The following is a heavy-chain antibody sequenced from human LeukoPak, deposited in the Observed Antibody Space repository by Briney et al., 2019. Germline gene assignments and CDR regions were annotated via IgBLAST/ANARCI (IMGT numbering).Heavy chain of an antibody. CDR1: GYTFTGYY. J-gene: IGHJ4*02. V-gene: IGHV1-2*02. Sequence: GASVKVSCKASGYTFTGYYMHWVRQAPGQGLEWMGGINPNSGGTNYAQKFQGRVTMTRDTSISTAYMELSRLRSDDTAVYYCARVLSRFQYYYDSSGYYYFDYWGQGSLVTVSS. CDR3: ARVLSRFQYYYDSSGYYYFDY. D-gene: IGHD3-22*01. CDR2: INPNSGGT.